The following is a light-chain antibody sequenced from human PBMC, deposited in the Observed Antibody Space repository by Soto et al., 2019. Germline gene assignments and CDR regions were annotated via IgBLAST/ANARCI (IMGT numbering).Light chain of an antibody. CDR3: SSYTGGNPSYV. CDR2: EVT. CDR1: SSDVGGYDY. Sequence: QSALTQPPCASGSPGQSVTISCTGTSSDVGGYDYVSWYQQHPGKAPKLMIYEVTIRPSGVSDRFSGSKSGNTASLTVSGLQAEDEADYYCSSYTGGNPSYVFGTGTKLTVL. V-gene: IGLV2-8*01. J-gene: IGLJ1*01.